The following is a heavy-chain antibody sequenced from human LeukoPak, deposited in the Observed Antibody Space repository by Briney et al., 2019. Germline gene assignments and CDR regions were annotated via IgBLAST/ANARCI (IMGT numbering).Heavy chain of an antibody. CDR1: GDSISGYY. D-gene: IGHD3-9*01. V-gene: IGHV4-59*08. CDR3: ARHSVRYFDWLSILGYFDN. CDR2: IYYSGST. Sequence: SETLSLTCTVSGDSISGYYWSWIRQPPGKGLEWIGYIYYSGSTYYNPSLKSRVTISVDTSKNQFSLKLSSVTAADTAVYYCARHSVRYFDWLSILGYFDNWGQGTLVTVSS. J-gene: IGHJ4*02.